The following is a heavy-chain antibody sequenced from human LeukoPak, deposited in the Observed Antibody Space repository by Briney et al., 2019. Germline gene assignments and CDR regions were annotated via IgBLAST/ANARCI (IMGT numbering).Heavy chain of an antibody. D-gene: IGHD3-9*01. V-gene: IGHV1-46*01. Sequence: ASVKVSCKASGYIFSNYGISWVRQAPGQGLEWMGIINPSGGSTSYAQKFQGRVTMTRDTSISTAYMELSRLRSDDTAVYYCARSPYYDILTGLNWFDPWGQGTLVTVSS. CDR3: ARSPYYDILTGLNWFDP. J-gene: IGHJ5*02. CDR2: INPSGGST. CDR1: GYIFSNYG.